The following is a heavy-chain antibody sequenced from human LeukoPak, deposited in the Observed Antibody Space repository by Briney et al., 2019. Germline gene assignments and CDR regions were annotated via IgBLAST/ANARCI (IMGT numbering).Heavy chain of an antibody. D-gene: IGHD3-16*01. Sequence: GGSLRLSCTASGFTFSDYAMSWVSQAPGKGLEWVSGISGSGGRTHYADSVKGRFTISRDKSKNTLNLQMNSLRAEDTAVYYCAKAGGYVDLGVFDIWGQGTMVTVSS. CDR1: GFTFSDYA. CDR2: ISGSGGRT. V-gene: IGHV3-23*01. CDR3: AKAGGYVDLGVFDI. J-gene: IGHJ3*02.